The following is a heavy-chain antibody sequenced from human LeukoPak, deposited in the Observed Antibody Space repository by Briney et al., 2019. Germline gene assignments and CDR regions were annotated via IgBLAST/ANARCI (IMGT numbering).Heavy chain of an antibody. V-gene: IGHV3-30*02. Sequence: PGGSLRPSCAASGFTFSSYGMHWVRQAPGKGLEWVAFIRYDGSNKYYADSVKGRFTISRDNSKNTLYLQMNSLRAEDTAVYYCAKDPSGFDYYYYYMDVWGKGTTVTISS. J-gene: IGHJ6*03. CDR2: IRYDGSNK. CDR1: GFTFSSYG. D-gene: IGHD5-12*01. CDR3: AKDPSGFDYYYYYMDV.